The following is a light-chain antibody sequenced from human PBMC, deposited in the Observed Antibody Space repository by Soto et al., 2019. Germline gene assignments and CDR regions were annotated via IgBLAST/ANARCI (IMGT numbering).Light chain of an antibody. CDR3: SSYAGSSTYV. CDR2: EVN. CDR1: SSDVGGYNY. Sequence: QSALTQHPSASGSPGQSVTISSTGTSSDVGGYNYVSWYQQHPGKAPKLMIYEVNKRPSGVPDRFSGSKSGSTASLTVSGLQAEDEADYYCSSYAGSSTYVFGTGTKLTVL. J-gene: IGLJ1*01. V-gene: IGLV2-8*01.